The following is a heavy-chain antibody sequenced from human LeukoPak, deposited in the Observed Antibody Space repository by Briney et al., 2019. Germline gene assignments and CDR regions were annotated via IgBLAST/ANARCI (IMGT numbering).Heavy chain of an antibody. Sequence: PSETLSLTRAVYGGSFSGYYWSWIRQSPGKGLEWIGEINHSGSTNYNPSLKSRVTISVDTSKKQFSLKLSSVTAADTAVYYCARGRGYSSGWYLMDVWGQGTTVTVSS. V-gene: IGHV4-34*01. CDR2: INHSGST. CDR1: GGSFSGYY. D-gene: IGHD6-19*01. CDR3: ARGRGYSSGWYLMDV. J-gene: IGHJ6*02.